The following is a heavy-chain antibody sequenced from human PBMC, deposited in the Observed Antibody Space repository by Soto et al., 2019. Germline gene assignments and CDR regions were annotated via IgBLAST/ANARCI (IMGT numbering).Heavy chain of an antibody. CDR1: GYTFTGYG. V-gene: IGHV1-18*04. CDR2: IGAYNGNA. CDR3: ARVEGYCSSTSCYDTTDWFDP. J-gene: IGHJ5*02. D-gene: IGHD2-2*01. Sequence: ASVKVSCKASGYTFTGYGISWVRQAPGQGLEWMGWIGAYNGNANYAQKLQGRVTMTTDTSTSTAYMELRSLRSDDTAVYYCARVEGYCSSTSCYDTTDWFDPWGQGTLVTVSS.